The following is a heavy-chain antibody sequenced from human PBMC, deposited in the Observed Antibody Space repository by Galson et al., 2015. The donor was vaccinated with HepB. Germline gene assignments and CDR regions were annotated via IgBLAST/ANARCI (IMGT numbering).Heavy chain of an antibody. V-gene: IGHV3-23*01. J-gene: IGHJ3*01. CDR3: AKTDSIYIRRPFDL. CDR1: GFTFSSYT. CDR2: IKGGGDT. Sequence: SLRLSCAASGFTFSSYTMGWVRQAPGKGLEWVSGIKGGGDTYYADSVKGRFSISRDNSKNTLYLQMNGLRAEDTAVYHCAKTDSIYIRRPFDLWGQGTMVTVSS. D-gene: IGHD3-22*01.